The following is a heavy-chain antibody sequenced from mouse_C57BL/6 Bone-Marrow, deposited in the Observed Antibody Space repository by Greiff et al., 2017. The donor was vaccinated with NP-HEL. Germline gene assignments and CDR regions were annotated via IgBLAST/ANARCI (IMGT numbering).Heavy chain of an antibody. V-gene: IGHV1-74*01. CDR2: IHPSDSDT. CDR3: EIETGLGGPWFAY. J-gene: IGHJ3*01. Sequence: VQLQQPGAELVKPGASVKVSCKASGYTFTSYWMHWVKQRPGQGLAWIGRIHPSDSDTTYNQKFKGKATLTVAKSSSTAYMHRSSLTSEDSAVYYCEIETGLGGPWFAYWGQGTLVTVSA. CDR1: GYTFTSYW. D-gene: IGHD3-2*01.